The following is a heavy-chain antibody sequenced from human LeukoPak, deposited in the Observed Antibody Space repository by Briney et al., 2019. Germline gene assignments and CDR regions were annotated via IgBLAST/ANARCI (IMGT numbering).Heavy chain of an antibody. J-gene: IGHJ4*02. CDR1: GFTFSRYY. V-gene: IGHV3-74*01. CDR3: TRVFVGDEYSSSGY. D-gene: IGHD6-13*01. CDR2: INSDGGST. Sequence: GGSLRLSCAASGFTFSRYYMHWVRQAPGKGLVWVSRINSDGGSTTYADSVKGRFTISRDDAKNTLYLQMNSLKVEDTAVYYCTRVFVGDEYSSSGYWGQGTLVTVSS.